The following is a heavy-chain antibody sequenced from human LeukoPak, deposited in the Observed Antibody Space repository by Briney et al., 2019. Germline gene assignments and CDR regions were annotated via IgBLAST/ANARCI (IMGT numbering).Heavy chain of an antibody. J-gene: IGHJ6*04. CDR3: ARDVRGMDV. CDR1: GFTVSSNY. V-gene: IGHV3-53*01. D-gene: IGHD3-10*02. CDR2: IYSGGST. Sequence: GGSLRLSCAASGFTVSSNYMSWVRQAPGKGLEGVSVIYSGGSTYYPDSVKGRFTISRDNSRNTLYLQMNSLRAEDTAVYYCARDVRGMDVWGKGTTVTVSS.